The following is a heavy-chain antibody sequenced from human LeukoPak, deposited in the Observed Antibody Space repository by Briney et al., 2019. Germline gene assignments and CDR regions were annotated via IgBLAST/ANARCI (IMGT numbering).Heavy chain of an antibody. D-gene: IGHD6-6*01. J-gene: IGHJ4*02. Sequence: AGGSLRLSCTASGFTFSDYWMTWVRQAPGKGPEWVANIKQDGSQRYYVDSVRGRFTISRDNAKNSLFLQMNGLRAEDTAVYCCARRGGSSSRRSPIDYWGQGTLVTVSS. CDR1: GFTFSDYW. CDR2: IKQDGSQR. V-gene: IGHV3-7*03. CDR3: ARRGGSSSRRSPIDY.